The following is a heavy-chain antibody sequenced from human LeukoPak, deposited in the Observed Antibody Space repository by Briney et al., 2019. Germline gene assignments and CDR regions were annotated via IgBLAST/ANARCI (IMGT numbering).Heavy chain of an antibody. D-gene: IGHD3-22*01. CDR1: KFTFSDYY. Sequence: PGGSLRLSCAASKFTFSDYYMSWIRQAPGKGLEWVSYISSSGSTIYYADSVKGRFTMSRDNAKNSLYLQMNSLRAEDTAVYYCVRDNFYDSSGYLDAFDIWGQGTMVTVSS. CDR2: ISSSGSTI. V-gene: IGHV3-11*04. J-gene: IGHJ3*02. CDR3: VRDNFYDSSGYLDAFDI.